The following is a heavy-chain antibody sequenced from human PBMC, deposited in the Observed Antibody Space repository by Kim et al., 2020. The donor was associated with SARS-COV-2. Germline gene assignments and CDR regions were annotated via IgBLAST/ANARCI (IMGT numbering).Heavy chain of an antibody. D-gene: IGHD3-22*01. J-gene: IGHJ6*02. CDR1: GFSFYNFA. CDR3: AKIPGVSGHDPRASYHYYYAADV. Sequence: GGSLRLSCAASGFSFYNFAMHWVRQAPGKGLEWVASVSYDGSNENYGDSVKGRFTISRDNSNNMLYLQMNSLRAEDTAVYYCAKIPGVSGHDPRASYHYYYAADVWGQGTTVTVSS. CDR2: VSYDGSNE. V-gene: IGHV3-30*18.